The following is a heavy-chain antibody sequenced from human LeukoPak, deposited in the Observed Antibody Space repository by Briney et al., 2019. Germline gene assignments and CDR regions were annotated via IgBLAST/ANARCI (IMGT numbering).Heavy chain of an antibody. Sequence: PSETLSLTCTVSGGSISSYYWSWIRQPPGKGLEWIGYIYYSGSTNYNPSLKSRVTISVDTSKNQFSLKLNSVTAADTAVYYCARGGWELFDYWGQGTLVTGSS. CDR2: IYYSGST. J-gene: IGHJ4*02. CDR1: GGSISSYY. CDR3: ARGGWELFDY. V-gene: IGHV4-59*01. D-gene: IGHD1-7*01.